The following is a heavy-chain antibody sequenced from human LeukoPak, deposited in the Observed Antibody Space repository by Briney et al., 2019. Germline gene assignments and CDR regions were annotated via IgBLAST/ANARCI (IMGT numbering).Heavy chain of an antibody. CDR1: GFSLTSYW. CDR3: TRARDYNSGSYPGF. CDR2: INHDGSDA. D-gene: IGHD3-10*01. Sequence: GGSLRLPCEASGFSLTSYWMHWVRQAPGKGLVWVSRINHDGSDAIYADSVRGRFTISRDDANNRLYLQLNRLGAEDTAIYYCTRARDYNSGSYPGFWGRGTLVTVSS. J-gene: IGHJ4*02. V-gene: IGHV3-74*01.